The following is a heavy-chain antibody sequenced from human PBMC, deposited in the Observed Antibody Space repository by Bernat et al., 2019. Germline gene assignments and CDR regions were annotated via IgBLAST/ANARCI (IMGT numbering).Heavy chain of an antibody. CDR3: ARVHYYDSSGYYLGSGGWYFDL. CDR2: IYYSGST. D-gene: IGHD3-22*01. J-gene: IGHJ2*01. CDR1: GGSISSSSYY. V-gene: IGHV4-39*07. Sequence: QLQLQESGPGLVKPSETLSLTCTVSGGSISSSSYYWGWIRQPPGKGLEWIGSIYYSGSTYYNPSLKSRVTISVDTSKNQFSLKLSSVTAADTAVYYCARVHYYDSSGYYLGSGGWYFDLWGRGTLVTVSS.